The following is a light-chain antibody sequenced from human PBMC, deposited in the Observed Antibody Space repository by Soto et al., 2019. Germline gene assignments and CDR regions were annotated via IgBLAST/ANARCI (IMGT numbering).Light chain of an antibody. J-gene: IGLJ1*01. Sequence: QSALTQPPSASGSPGQSVTISCTGTSSDVGGYNYVSWYQQYPGKVPKLMVYEVNNRPSGVPDRFSGSKSGNTASLTVSGLQAVDEADYYCTSYAGGNILFGTGTKLTVL. CDR1: SSDVGGYNY. CDR3: TSYAGGNIL. V-gene: IGLV2-8*01. CDR2: EVN.